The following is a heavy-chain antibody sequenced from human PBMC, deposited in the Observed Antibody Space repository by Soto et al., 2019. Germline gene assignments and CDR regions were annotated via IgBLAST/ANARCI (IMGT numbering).Heavy chain of an antibody. Sequence: GGSLRLSCAASGFTFSSYAMHWVRHAPGKGLEWVAVISYDGSNKYYAVSVKGRFTISRDNSKNTLYLQMNSLRAEDTAVYYCARDRDIVVVVAASFDYWGQGTLVTVSS. D-gene: IGHD2-15*01. CDR3: ARDRDIVVVVAASFDY. CDR1: GFTFSSYA. V-gene: IGHV3-30-3*01. J-gene: IGHJ4*02. CDR2: ISYDGSNK.